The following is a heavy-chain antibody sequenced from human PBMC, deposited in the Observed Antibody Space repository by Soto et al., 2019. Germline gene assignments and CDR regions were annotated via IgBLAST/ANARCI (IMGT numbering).Heavy chain of an antibody. CDR2: INHSEST. D-gene: IGHD2-8*02. CDR1: GGSFSGYY. Sequence: QVQLQQWGAGLLKPSETLSLTCAVYGGSFSGYYWTWIRQPPGTGLEWIGEINHSESTNYNPSLKSRVTISVDTSQNQFSLKLTSVTAADTAVYYCARDKITGLFDYWGQGTLVTVSS. CDR3: ARDKITGLFDY. V-gene: IGHV4-34*01. J-gene: IGHJ4*02.